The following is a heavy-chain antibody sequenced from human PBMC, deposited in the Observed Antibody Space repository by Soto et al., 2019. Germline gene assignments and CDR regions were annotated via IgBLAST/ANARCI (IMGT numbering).Heavy chain of an antibody. CDR3: ARRAAAGPFDY. CDR2: IYYSGST. D-gene: IGHD6-13*01. J-gene: IGHJ4*02. CDR1: GGSISSYC. Sequence: PSETLSLTCTVSGGSISSYCWGWIRQPPGKGLEWIGSIYYSGSTYYNPSLKSRVTISVDTSKNQFSLKLSSVTAADTAVYYCARRAAAGPFDYWGQGTLVTVSS. V-gene: IGHV4-39*01.